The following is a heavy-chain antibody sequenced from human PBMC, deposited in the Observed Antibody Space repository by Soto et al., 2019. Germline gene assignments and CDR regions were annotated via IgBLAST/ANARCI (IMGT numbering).Heavy chain of an antibody. V-gene: IGHV4-34*01. CDR2: INHSGST. D-gene: IGHD5-18*01. CDR3: ARGGKWKGMVTEPHYYYYGMDV. CDR1: GGSFSGYY. Sequence: SETLSLACAVYGGSFSGYYWSWNRQPAGKGLEWIGEINHSGSTNYNPTLKSRVTIPVDTSKNQFSLKLRSVTAADTAVYYCARGGKWKGMVTEPHYYYYGMDVWGQGTTVTVSS. J-gene: IGHJ6*02.